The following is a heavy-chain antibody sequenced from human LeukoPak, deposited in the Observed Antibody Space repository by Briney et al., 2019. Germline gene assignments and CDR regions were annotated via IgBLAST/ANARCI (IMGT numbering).Heavy chain of an antibody. Sequence: GGSLRLSCAASGFTFSDYAMHWVRQAPGKGLEWVADMSYEGRNKYYADSVKRLLTISRDNSTSTLYLQMNSLRAEDTATYYCARSPYYDILAGFYYYFDYWGQGTLVTVSS. V-gene: IGHV3-30*04. CDR1: GFTFSDYA. D-gene: IGHD3-9*01. CDR2: MSYEGRNK. CDR3: ARSPYYDILAGFYYYFDY. J-gene: IGHJ4*02.